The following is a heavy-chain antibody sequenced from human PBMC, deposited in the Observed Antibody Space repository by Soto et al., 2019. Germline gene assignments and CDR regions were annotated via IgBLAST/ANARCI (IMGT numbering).Heavy chain of an antibody. Sequence: PGGSLRLSCAASGFTFSSYAMSWVRQAPGKGLEWVSAISGSGGSTYYADSVKGRFTISRDNSKNTLYLQMNSLRAEDTAVYYCAKGKQRVVVITLPFDYWGQGTLVTAPQ. D-gene: IGHD3-22*01. CDR1: GFTFSSYA. V-gene: IGHV3-23*01. CDR2: ISGSGGST. CDR3: AKGKQRVVVITLPFDY. J-gene: IGHJ4*02.